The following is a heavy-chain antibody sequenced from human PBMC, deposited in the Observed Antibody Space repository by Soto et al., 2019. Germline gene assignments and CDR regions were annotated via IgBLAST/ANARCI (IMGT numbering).Heavy chain of an antibody. CDR2: IYHSGST. Sequence: QVQLQESGPGLVKPSETLSLTCAVYGGSISSNKWRSWVRQPPGKGLEWIGEIYHSGSTNYNPSLKSRVTISLDKSKNQFSLKLTSVTAADSAVYYCARDDHIVVVPTSLGAMDVWGQGTTVTVSS. CDR3: ARDDHIVVVPTSLGAMDV. J-gene: IGHJ6*02. D-gene: IGHD2-2*01. CDR1: GGSISSNKW. V-gene: IGHV4-4*02.